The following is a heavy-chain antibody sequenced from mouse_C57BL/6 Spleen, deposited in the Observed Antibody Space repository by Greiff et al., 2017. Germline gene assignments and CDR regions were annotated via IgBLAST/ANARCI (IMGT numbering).Heavy chain of an antibody. Sequence: VQLKESGGGLVKPGGSLKLSCAASGFTFSDYGMHWVRQAPEKGLEWVAYISSGSSTIYYADTVKGRFTISRDNAKNTRFLQMTSLRSEDTAMYYCARQLRLRNAMDYWGQGTSVTVSS. CDR1: GFTFSDYG. V-gene: IGHV5-17*01. CDR2: ISSGSSTI. J-gene: IGHJ4*01. D-gene: IGHD3-2*02. CDR3: ARQLRLRNAMDY.